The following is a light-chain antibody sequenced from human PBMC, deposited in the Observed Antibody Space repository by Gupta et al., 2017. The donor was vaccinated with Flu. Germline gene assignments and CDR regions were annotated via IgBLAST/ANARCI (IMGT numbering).Light chain of an antibody. Sequence: VKLTCTRSSGHSGNDIACRQQQPAESPRYLMKLHSDGRHTEGDESPDRFSGSGSAAEGNRSLSGDEAEDEDDYAWQTWRSGGVVFGGGTKLTVL. CDR3: QTWRSGGVV. CDR1: SGHSGND. CDR2: LHSDGRH. J-gene: IGLJ2*01. V-gene: IGLV4-69*01.